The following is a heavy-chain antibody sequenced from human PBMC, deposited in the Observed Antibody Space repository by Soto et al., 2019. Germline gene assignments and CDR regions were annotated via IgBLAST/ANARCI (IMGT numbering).Heavy chain of an antibody. Sequence: QVQLVQSGAEVKKPGSSVKVSCKASGGTFSSYTISWVRQAPGQGLEWMGRIIPILGIANYAQKFQGRVTITADKSTSTAYMELSSLRSEDTAVYYCARDGIPSSGYYYYFDSWGQGTLVTVSS. D-gene: IGHD3-22*01. CDR2: IIPILGIA. J-gene: IGHJ4*02. CDR3: ARDGIPSSGYYYYFDS. V-gene: IGHV1-69*08. CDR1: GGTFSSYT.